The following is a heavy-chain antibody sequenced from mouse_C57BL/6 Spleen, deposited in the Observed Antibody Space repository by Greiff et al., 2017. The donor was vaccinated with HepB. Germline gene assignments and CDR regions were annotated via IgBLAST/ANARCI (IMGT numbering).Heavy chain of an antibody. CDR1: GYTFTSYW. CDR3: ARSDYGNFEGYFDY. J-gene: IGHJ2*01. Sequence: QVQLQQPGAELVKPGASVKMSCKASGYTFTSYWITWVKQRPGQGLEWIGDIYPGSGSTNYNEKFKSKATLTVDTSSSTAYMQLSILTSEDSAVYYCARSDYGNFEGYFDYWGQVTTLTFSS. V-gene: IGHV1-55*01. D-gene: IGHD2-1*01. CDR2: IYPGSGST.